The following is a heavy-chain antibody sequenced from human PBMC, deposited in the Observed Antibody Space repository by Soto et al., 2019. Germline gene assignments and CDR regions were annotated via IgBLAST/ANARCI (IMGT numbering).Heavy chain of an antibody. CDR2: IYYSGST. D-gene: IGHD3-3*01. Sequence: SETLSLTCTVSGGSITSSYYWGWIRQPPGKGLEWIGSIYYSGSTYYNPSLKSRVTISVDTSKNQFSLKLSSVTAADTAVYYCGIIPATTILTAYWGQGTLVTVS. V-gene: IGHV4-39*01. J-gene: IGHJ4*02. CDR1: GGSITSSYY. CDR3: GIIPATTILTAY.